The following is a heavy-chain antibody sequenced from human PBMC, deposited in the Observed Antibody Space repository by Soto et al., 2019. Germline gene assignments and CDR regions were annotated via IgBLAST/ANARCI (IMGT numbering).Heavy chain of an antibody. CDR1: GDSFSSNSAA. J-gene: IGHJ4*02. CDR3: ARGIAVAGTGGPYDY. D-gene: IGHD6-19*01. Sequence: SQTLSLTCAISGDSFSSNSAALNWIRQSPSRGLEWLGRTYYRSKWYNDYAVSVKSRITINPDTSKNQFSLQLNSVTPEDTAVYYCARGIAVAGTGGPYDYWGQGTLVTVSS. V-gene: IGHV6-1*01. CDR2: TYYRSKWYN.